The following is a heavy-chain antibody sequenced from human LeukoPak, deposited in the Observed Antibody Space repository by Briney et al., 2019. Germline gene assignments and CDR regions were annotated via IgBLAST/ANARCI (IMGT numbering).Heavy chain of an antibody. CDR2: IYPGDSDT. V-gene: IGHV5-51*01. Sequence: GESLKISCKGSGYSFTSYWIGWVRQMPGKGLEWMGIIYPGDSDTRYSPSFQGQVTISADKSISTAYLQWSSLRASDTAMYYCARRYYGSGSLDYFDYWGQGTLVTVSS. CDR3: ARRYYGSGSLDYFDY. J-gene: IGHJ4*02. D-gene: IGHD3-10*01. CDR1: GYSFTSYW.